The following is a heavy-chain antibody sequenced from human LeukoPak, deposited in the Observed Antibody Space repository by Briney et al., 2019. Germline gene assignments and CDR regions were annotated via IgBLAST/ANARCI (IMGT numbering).Heavy chain of an antibody. CDR3: ARVQRGIAVALDY. Sequence: LSLTCTVSGGSISSSSYYWGWIRQPPGKGLEWVSYISTTGSSIYYADSVKGRFTISRDNVKNLLYLQMNSLRAEDTAVYYCARVQRGIAVALDYWGQGTLATVSS. D-gene: IGHD6-19*01. CDR2: ISTTGSSI. CDR1: GGSISSSSYY. V-gene: IGHV3-11*04. J-gene: IGHJ4*02.